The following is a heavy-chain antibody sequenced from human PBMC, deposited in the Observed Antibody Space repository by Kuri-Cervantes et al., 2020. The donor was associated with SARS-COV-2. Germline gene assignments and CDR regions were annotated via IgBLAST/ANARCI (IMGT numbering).Heavy chain of an antibody. J-gene: IGHJ4*01. V-gene: IGHV3-15*01. CDR3: ATGPLDY. Sequence: LSLTCAASGFIFRNAWMSWVRQAPGKGLEWVGRIYSGSDAAQYAAPDGGTTDYAAPMKDRFIISRDDSKNTLFLQMNFLQTEDTAVYYCATGPLDYWGHGTLVTDSS. CDR1: GFIFRNAW. CDR2: IYSGSDAAQYAAPDGGTT.